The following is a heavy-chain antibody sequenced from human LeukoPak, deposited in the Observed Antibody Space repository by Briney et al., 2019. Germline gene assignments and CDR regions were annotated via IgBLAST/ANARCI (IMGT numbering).Heavy chain of an antibody. CDR1: GYTFTGYY. V-gene: IGHV1-46*01. CDR2: INPSGGST. CDR3: ARDSGTDYVWGSYLSYFDY. Sequence: ASVKVSCKASGYTFTGYYMHWVRQAPGQGLEWMGIINPSGGSTSYAQKFQGRVTMTRDTSTSTVYMELSSLRSEDTAVYYCARDSGTDYVWGSYLSYFDYWGQGTLVTVSS. J-gene: IGHJ4*02. D-gene: IGHD3-16*02.